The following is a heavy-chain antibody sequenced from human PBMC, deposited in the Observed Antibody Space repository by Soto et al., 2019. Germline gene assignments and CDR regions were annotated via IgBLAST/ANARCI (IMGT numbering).Heavy chain of an antibody. J-gene: IGHJ4*02. CDR3: AKTTSGVAGAPTFDY. D-gene: IGHD6-19*01. CDR2: ISISGGTT. CDR1: GFTFSNYA. Sequence: GGSLRLSCAASGFTFSNYAMSWVRQAPGKGLHWVSTISISGGTTYYADSVKGRFTISRDNSKNTLSLQMNSLRAEDTAIYYCAKTTSGVAGAPTFDYWGQGTLVTVSS. V-gene: IGHV3-23*01.